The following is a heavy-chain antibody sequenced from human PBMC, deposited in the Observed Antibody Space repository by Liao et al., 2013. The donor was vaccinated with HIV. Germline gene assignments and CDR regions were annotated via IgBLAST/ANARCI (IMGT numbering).Heavy chain of an antibody. CDR1: GGSLRDSY. J-gene: IGHJ3*02. V-gene: IGHV4-34*01. Sequence: QVELLQWGAGLLKTSDTLSLTCGIYGGSLRDSYWSWIRQPPGKGLEWIGEVIHTGSTNYNPSLKSRVTISVDTSKNQFSLKLSSVTAADTAVYYCARGILNYYDSSGYYDAFDIWGQGTMVTVSS. D-gene: IGHD3-22*01. CDR2: VIHTGST. CDR3: ARGILNYYDSSGYYDAFDI.